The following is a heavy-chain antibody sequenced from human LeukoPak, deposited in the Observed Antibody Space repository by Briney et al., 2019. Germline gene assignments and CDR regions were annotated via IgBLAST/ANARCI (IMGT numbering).Heavy chain of an antibody. D-gene: IGHD6-13*01. CDR3: AKDAYSSNWYYFDY. J-gene: IGHJ4*02. CDR1: GFTFDDYA. V-gene: IGHV3-9*01. Sequence: GGSLRLSCAASGFTFDDYAMHWVRQAPGKGLEWVSGISWNSGNIGYADSVKGRFTISRGNAKNSLYLQMNSLRAEDTALYYCAKDAYSSNWYYFDYWGQGTLVTVSS. CDR2: ISWNSGNI.